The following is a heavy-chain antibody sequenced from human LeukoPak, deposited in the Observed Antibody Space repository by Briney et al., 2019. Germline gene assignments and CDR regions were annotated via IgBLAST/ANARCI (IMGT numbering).Heavy chain of an antibody. J-gene: IGHJ4*02. CDR2: ISSSSSYI. D-gene: IGHD2-21*02. V-gene: IGHV3-21*04. CDR1: GFTFSSYS. CDR3: AIDIVVVTAIRWPVGY. Sequence: PGGSLRLSCAASGFTFSSYSMNWVRQAPGKGLEWVSSISSSSSYIYYADSVKGRFTISRDNSKNTLYLQMNSLRAEDTAVYYCAIDIVVVTAIRWPVGYWGQGTLVTVSS.